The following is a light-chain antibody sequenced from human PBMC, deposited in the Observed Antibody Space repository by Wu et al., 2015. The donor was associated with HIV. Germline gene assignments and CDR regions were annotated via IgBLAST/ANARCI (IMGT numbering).Light chain of an antibody. CDR3: QQYNKRPPWT. CDR1: ECYAARY. J-gene: IGKJ1*01. Sequence: RAESECYAARYLRLVPAETWPRLPRLLIYGASSRATGIPDRFSGSGSGTEFTLTISSMQSEDSAVYYCQQYNKRPPWTFGQGTKVEIK. CDR2: GAS. V-gene: IGKV3D-15*01.